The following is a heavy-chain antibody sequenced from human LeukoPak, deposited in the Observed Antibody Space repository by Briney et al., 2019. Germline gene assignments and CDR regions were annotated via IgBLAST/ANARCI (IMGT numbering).Heavy chain of an antibody. Sequence: GGYLRLYCAASGFTVSSNYMSWVRQAPGKGLEWVSVIYTGGSTYYADSVKGRFTISRDNSKNTLYLQMSSLRAEDTAVYYCARFSSGSFDYWGQGTLVTVSS. CDR1: GFTVSSNY. D-gene: IGHD1-26*01. CDR2: IYTGGST. V-gene: IGHV3-53*01. J-gene: IGHJ4*02. CDR3: ARFSSGSFDY.